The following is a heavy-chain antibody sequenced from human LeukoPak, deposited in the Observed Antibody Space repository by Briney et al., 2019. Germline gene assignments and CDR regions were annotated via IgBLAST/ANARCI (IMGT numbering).Heavy chain of an antibody. J-gene: IGHJ4*02. CDR1: GFTFSSYG. D-gene: IGHD3-22*01. CDR3: ARGRAYDSSGYGPFDY. CDR2: ISYDGSNK. V-gene: IGHV3-30*03. Sequence: GGSLRLSCAASGFTFSSYGMHWVRQAPGKGLEWVAMISYDGSNKYYADSVKDRFTISRDNSKNTLYLQMNSLRAEDTAVYYCARGRAYDSSGYGPFDYWGQGTLVTVSS.